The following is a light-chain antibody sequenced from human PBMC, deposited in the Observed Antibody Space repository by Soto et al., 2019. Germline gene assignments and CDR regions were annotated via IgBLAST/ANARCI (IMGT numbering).Light chain of an antibody. CDR1: QSISSW. Sequence: DIQMPQSPSTLSASVGDRVTITCRASQSISSWLAWYQQKPGKAPKLLIYDAFSLESGVPSRFSGSGSGTEFTLTISSLQPDDVATYYCQQYNSYAPYTFGQGTKVEIK. J-gene: IGKJ2*01. V-gene: IGKV1-5*01. CDR3: QQYNSYAPYT. CDR2: DAF.